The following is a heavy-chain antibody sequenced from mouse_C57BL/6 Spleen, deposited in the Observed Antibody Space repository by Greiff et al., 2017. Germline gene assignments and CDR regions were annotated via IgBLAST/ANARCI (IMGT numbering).Heavy chain of an antibody. CDR2: ISSGGDYI. CDR1: GFTFSSYA. D-gene: IGHD1-1*01. Sequence: EVKVEESGEGLVKPGGSLKLSCAASGFTFSSYAMSWVRQTPEKRLEWVAYISSGGDYIYYADTVKGRFTISRDNARNTLYLQMSSLKSEDTAMYYCTRDGHYYGSSFHWYFDVWGTGTTVTVSS. J-gene: IGHJ1*03. CDR3: TRDGHYYGSSFHWYFDV. V-gene: IGHV5-9-1*02.